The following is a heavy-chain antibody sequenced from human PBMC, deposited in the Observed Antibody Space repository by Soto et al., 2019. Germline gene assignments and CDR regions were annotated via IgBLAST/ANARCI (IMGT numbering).Heavy chain of an antibody. Sequence: SETLSLTCAVYGGSFSGYYWSWIRQPPGKGLEWIGEINHSGSTNYNPSLKSRVTISVDTSKNQFSLKLSSVTAADTAVYYCARTIYYYGMDVWGQGTTVTVSS. J-gene: IGHJ6*02. CDR3: ARTIYYYGMDV. V-gene: IGHV4-34*01. CDR2: INHSGST. CDR1: GGSFSGYY. D-gene: IGHD3-3*01.